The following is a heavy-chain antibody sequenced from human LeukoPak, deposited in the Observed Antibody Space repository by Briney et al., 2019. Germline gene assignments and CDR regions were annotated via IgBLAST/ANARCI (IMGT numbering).Heavy chain of an antibody. J-gene: IGHJ4*02. CDR2: ISGSGGST. D-gene: IGHD3-10*01. CDR1: GFTFSSYA. V-gene: IGHV3-23*01. CDR3: AKDKAWVRGVIIDY. Sequence: GGSLRLSCAASGFTFSSYAMSWVRQAPGKGLEWVSDISGSGGSTYYADSVKGRFTISRDNSKNTLYLQMNSLRAEDTAVYYCAKDKAWVRGVIIDYWGQGTLVTVSS.